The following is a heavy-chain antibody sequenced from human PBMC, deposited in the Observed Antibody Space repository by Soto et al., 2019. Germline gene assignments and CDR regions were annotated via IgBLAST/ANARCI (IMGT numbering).Heavy chain of an antibody. CDR1: GYTFTGYY. CDR3: ARDGKGYDILTGLGGYMDV. D-gene: IGHD3-9*01. Sequence: QVQLVQSGAEVKKPGASVKVSCKASGYTFTGYYMHWVRQAPGQGLEWMGWINPNSGGTNYAQKFQGWVTMTRDTSISTAYMELSRLRSDDTAVYYCARDGKGYDILTGLGGYMDVWGKGTTVTVSS. J-gene: IGHJ6*03. CDR2: INPNSGGT. V-gene: IGHV1-2*04.